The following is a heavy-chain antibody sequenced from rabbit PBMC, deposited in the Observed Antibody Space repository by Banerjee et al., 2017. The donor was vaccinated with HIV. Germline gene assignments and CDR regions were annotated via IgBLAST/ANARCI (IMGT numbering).Heavy chain of an antibody. CDR3: ARGVTYGWYAARGYDYYFNC. D-gene: IGHD8-1*01. Sequence: QSLEESGGDLVKPGASLTLTCTASGFDFSSDTMCWVRQAPGKGLEWIACIYAGSGDTTYYASWAKGRFTISRTSSTTVTLQMTSLTAADTATYFCARGVTYGWYAARGYDYYFNCWGPGTLVTVS. CDR1: GFDFSSDT. CDR2: IYAGSGDTT. J-gene: IGHJ4*01. V-gene: IGHV1S40*01.